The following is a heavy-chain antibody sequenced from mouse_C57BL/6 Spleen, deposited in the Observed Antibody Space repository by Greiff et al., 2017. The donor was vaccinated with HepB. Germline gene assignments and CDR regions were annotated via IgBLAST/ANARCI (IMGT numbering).Heavy chain of an antibody. J-gene: IGHJ3*01. Sequence: DVHLVESGEGLVKPGGSLKLSCAASGFTFSSYAMSWVRQTPEKRLEWVAYISSGGDYIYYADTVKGRFTISRDNARNTLYLQMSSLKSEDTAMYYCTRDGGGYGNYGFAYWGQGTLVTVSA. V-gene: IGHV5-9-1*02. CDR3: TRDGGGYGNYGFAY. D-gene: IGHD2-10*02. CDR2: ISSGGDYI. CDR1: GFTFSSYA.